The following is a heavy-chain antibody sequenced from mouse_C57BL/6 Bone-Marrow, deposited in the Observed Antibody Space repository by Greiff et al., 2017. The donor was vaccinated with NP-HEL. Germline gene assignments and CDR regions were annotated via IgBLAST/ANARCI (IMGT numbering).Heavy chain of an antibody. CDR2: IWGGGST. J-gene: IGHJ1*03. Sequence: VKVVESGPGLVAPSQSLSITCTVSGFSLTSYGVDWVRQPPGKGLEWLGVIWGGGSTNHNSANMSRLSISKDNSKSQVYLKMNSLQTEYTAMYDFAKHYDVWGTGTTVTVSS. V-gene: IGHV2-9*01. CDR1: GFSLTSYG. CDR3: AKHYDV.